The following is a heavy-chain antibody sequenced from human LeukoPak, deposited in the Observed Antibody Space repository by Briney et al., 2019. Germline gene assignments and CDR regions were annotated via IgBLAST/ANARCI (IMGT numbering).Heavy chain of an antibody. D-gene: IGHD3-3*01. CDR3: ARGRAKVDYDFWSGYLFDY. CDR1: GGTFSSYA. V-gene: IGHV1-69*05. CDR2: IIPIFGTA. J-gene: IGHJ4*02. Sequence: SVKVSCKASGGTFSSYAISWVRQAPGQGLEWMGRIIPIFGTANYAQKFQGRVTITTDESTSTAYMELSSLRSEDTAVYYCARGRAKVDYDFWSGYLFDYWGQGTLVTVSS.